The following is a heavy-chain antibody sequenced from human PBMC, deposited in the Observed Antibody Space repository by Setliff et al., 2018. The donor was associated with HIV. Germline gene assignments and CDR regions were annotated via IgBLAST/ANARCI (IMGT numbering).Heavy chain of an antibody. D-gene: IGHD6-19*01. Sequence: KPSETLSLTCTVSGSSFSDYYRSWIRQPPGKGLEWIGYIYTSGSTNYNPSLKSRVTISVDTSKNQFSLKLRSVTAADTAVYYCEVAGQWGQGTLVTVSS. CDR3: EVAGQ. CDR1: GSSFSDYY. V-gene: IGHV4-4*09. J-gene: IGHJ4*02. CDR2: IYTSGST.